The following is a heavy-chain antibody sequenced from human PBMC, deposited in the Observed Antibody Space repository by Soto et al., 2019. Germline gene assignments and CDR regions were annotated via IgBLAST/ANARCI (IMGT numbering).Heavy chain of an antibody. CDR3: ASWSAYYDFWSGSPYGMDV. V-gene: IGHV1-46*01. D-gene: IGHD3-3*01. Sequence: ASVKVSCKASGYTFTSYYMHWVRQAPGQGLEWMGIINPSGGSTSYAQKFQGRVTMTRDTSTSTVYMELSSLRSEDTAVYYCASWSAYYDFWSGSPYGMDVWGQGTTVTVSS. CDR2: INPSGGST. CDR1: GYTFTSYY. J-gene: IGHJ6*02.